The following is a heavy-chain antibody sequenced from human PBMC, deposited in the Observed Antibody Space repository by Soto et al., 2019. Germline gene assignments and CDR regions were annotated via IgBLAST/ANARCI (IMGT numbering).Heavy chain of an antibody. D-gene: IGHD3-10*01. Sequence: GASVKVSCKASGYTFTSYGISWVRQAPGQGLEWMGWISAYNGNTNYAQKLQGRVTMTTDTSTSTAYMELRSLRSDDTAVYYCARVSITMVRGVIITSHYYYYGIDVWGQGTTVTVSS. CDR3: ARVSITMVRGVIITSHYYYYGIDV. V-gene: IGHV1-18*01. CDR2: ISAYNGNT. CDR1: GYTFTSYG. J-gene: IGHJ6*02.